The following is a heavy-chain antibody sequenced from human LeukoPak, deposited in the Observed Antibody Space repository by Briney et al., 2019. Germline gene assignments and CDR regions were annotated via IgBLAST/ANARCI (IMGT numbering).Heavy chain of an antibody. CDR1: GFTFSSYG. D-gene: IGHD3-22*01. J-gene: IGHJ5*02. V-gene: IGHV3-30*02. CDR2: IRYDGSNK. CDR3: AKLSGVTMIVVVPS. Sequence: GGSLRLSCAASGFTFSSYGMHWVRQAPGKGLEWVAFIRYDGSNKYYADSVKGRFTISRDNSKNTLYLQMNSLRAEDTAVHYCAKLSGVTMIVVVPSWGQGTLVTVSS.